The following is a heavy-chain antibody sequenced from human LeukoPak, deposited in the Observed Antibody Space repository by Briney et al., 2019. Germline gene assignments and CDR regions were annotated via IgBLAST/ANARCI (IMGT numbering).Heavy chain of an antibody. CDR2: ISSSGST. V-gene: IGHV4-61*02. J-gene: IGHJ4*02. Sequence: SETLSLTCTVSGDSISSGDYYWSWIRQPAGKGLEWIGRISSSGSTNYNPSLKSRVTISVDKSKNQFSLKLSSVTAADTAVYYCASRIWDSSGYYPFDYWGQGTLVTVSS. D-gene: IGHD3-22*01. CDR1: GDSISSGDYY. CDR3: ASRIWDSSGYYPFDY.